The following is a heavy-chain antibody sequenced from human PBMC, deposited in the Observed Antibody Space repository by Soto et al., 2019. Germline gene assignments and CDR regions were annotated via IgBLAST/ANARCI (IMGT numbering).Heavy chain of an antibody. Sequence: PGEALKISCKGSGYNFNTYWTAWVRQMPGKGLEWMGFIYPEDSDTRYTPPFQGQVTISADKPTNTPYLQWPSLQASDTAAYYCAKQDDRGALEVWGQGTKVTVSS. CDR1: GYNFNTYW. CDR2: IYPEDSDT. CDR3: AKQDDRGALEV. D-gene: IGHD3-22*01. J-gene: IGHJ3*01. V-gene: IGHV5-51*01.